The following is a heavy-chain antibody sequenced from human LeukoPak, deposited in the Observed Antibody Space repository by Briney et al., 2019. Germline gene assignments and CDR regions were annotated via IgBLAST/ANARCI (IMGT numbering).Heavy chain of an antibody. CDR3: AKDMATGYSSSWHHDAFDI. J-gene: IGHJ3*02. V-gene: IGHV3-9*01. Sequence: GRSLRLSCAASGFTFDNYAMHWVRQAPGRGLEWVSGISWDGGSIGYADSVKGRFTISRDNAKNSLYLQMNSLRAEDTALYYCAKDMATGYSSSWHHDAFDIWSQGTMVTVSS. CDR2: ISWDGGSI. D-gene: IGHD6-13*01. CDR1: GFTFDNYA.